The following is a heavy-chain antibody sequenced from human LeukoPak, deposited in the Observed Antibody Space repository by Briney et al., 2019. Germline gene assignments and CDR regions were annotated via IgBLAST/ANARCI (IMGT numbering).Heavy chain of an antibody. CDR2: ISGSGGTT. Sequence: GGSLRLSCAASGFTFSTYAMSWVRQAPGKGLEWVSAISGSGGTTYYADSVKGWFTISRDNSKNTLYLQMNSLRAEDTAVYYCAKIAAVAASPYYYYGMDVWGQGTTVTVSS. J-gene: IGHJ6*02. D-gene: IGHD6-19*01. CDR3: AKIAAVAASPYYYYGMDV. V-gene: IGHV3-23*01. CDR1: GFTFSTYA.